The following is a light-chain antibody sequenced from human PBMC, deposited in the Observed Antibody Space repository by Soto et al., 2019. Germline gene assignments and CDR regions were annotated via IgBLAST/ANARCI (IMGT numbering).Light chain of an antibody. V-gene: IGKV1-13*02. CDR1: QDIRGA. Sequence: AIQLTQSPSSLSASVGDRVTITCRASQDIRGALAWYQQKPGKAPKMLIYDVSTLESGVPSRFSGSSSGTDFTLTISSLQPEDFATYYCQQFNSYPITFGQGTRLEI. CDR3: QQFNSYPIT. J-gene: IGKJ5*01. CDR2: DVS.